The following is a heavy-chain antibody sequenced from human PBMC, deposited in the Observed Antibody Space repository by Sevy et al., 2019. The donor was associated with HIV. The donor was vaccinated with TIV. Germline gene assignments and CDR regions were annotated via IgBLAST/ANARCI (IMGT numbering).Heavy chain of an antibody. J-gene: IGHJ4*02. D-gene: IGHD2-8*01. CDR2: IKRKTDGGTP. CDR3: INNRVFCINGVCGEYFDY. V-gene: IGHV3-15*01. Sequence: GGSLRLSCAASGFTFSNAWMSWVRQAPGKGLEWVGRIKRKTDGGTPEYAEPVKGRFTNPRDDSKNRQFLQMNSLKMGDTAGYYCINNRVFCINGVCGEYFDYWGQGTLVTVSS. CDR1: GFTFSNAW.